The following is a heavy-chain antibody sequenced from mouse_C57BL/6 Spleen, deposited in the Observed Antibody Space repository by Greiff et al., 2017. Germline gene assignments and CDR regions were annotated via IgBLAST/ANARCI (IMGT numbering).Heavy chain of an antibody. CDR2: IWSGGST. CDR1: GFSLTSYG. Sequence: VQLQQSGPGLVQPSQSLSITCTVSGFSLTSYGVHWVRQSPGKGLAWLGVIWSGGSTDYNAAFISRLSISKDNSKSQVFFKMNSLQADDTAIYYCASRSSIMDYWGQGTSVTVSS. V-gene: IGHV2-2*01. CDR3: ASRSSIMDY. J-gene: IGHJ4*01.